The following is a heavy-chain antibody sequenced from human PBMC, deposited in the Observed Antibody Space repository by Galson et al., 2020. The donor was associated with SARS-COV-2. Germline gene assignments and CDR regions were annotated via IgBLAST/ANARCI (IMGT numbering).Heavy chain of an antibody. Sequence: GESLKISCAASGFTFSNYAMHWVRQGPGKGLQWVAIISYDGSSKHYADSVRGRFVISRDNSKNTLYLQMNSLRPEDTAVYYCANSPGITAAGTLDVWGKGTTVTISS. V-gene: IGHV3-30*18. CDR1: GFTFSNYA. CDR2: ISYDGSSK. D-gene: IGHD6-13*01. CDR3: ANSPGITAAGTLDV. J-gene: IGHJ6*04.